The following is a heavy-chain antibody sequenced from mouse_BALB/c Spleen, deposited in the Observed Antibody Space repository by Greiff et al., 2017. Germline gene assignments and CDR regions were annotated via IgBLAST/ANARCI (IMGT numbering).Heavy chain of an antibody. CDR3: ARRDRYYFDY. CDR2: ISSGGSYT. D-gene: IGHD2-14*01. J-gene: IGHJ2*01. CDR1: GFTFSSYA. Sequence: EVQRVESGGGLVKPGGSLKLSCAASGFTFSSYAMSWVRQSPEKRLEWVAEISSGGSYTYYADTVKGRFTISRDNPKNTLFLQMTSLRSEDTAMYYCARRDRYYFDYWGQGTTLTVSS. V-gene: IGHV5-9-4*01.